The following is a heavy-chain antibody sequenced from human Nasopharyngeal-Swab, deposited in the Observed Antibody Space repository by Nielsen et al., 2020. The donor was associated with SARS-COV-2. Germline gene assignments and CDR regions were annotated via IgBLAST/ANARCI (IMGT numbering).Heavy chain of an antibody. Sequence: SQTLSLTCAVYGGYFSGYYWSWIRQPPGKGLEWIGEINHSGSTNYNPSLKSRVTIAVDTSKNQFSLKLSSVTAADTAVYYCATTSARSLWQWQITGGYFDYWGQGTLVTVSS. V-gene: IGHV4-34*01. CDR1: GGYFSGYY. CDR2: INHSGST. D-gene: IGHD6-19*01. J-gene: IGHJ4*02. CDR3: ATTSARSLWQWQITGGYFDY.